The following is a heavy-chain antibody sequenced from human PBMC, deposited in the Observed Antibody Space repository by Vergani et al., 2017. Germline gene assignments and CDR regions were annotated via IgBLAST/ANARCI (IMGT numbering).Heavy chain of an antibody. CDR2: ISGSGGRT. V-gene: IGHV3-23*01. J-gene: IGHJ5*02. D-gene: IGHD3-10*01. CDR1: GFTFSSYA. CDR3: ARGNYYGSGTYVDP. Sequence: EVQLLESGGGLVQPGGSLRLPCAASGFTFSSYAMSWVRQAPGKGLEWVSAISGSGGRTYYADSVKGRVTISRDTSKNTLHLQINNLRVEDTAVYYCARGNYYGSGTYVDPWGQGTLVTVSS.